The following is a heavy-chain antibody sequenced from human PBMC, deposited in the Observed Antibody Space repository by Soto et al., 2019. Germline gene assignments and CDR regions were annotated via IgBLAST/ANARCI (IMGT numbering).Heavy chain of an antibody. CDR1: GFTFSSYG. CDR2: IWYDGSNK. Sequence: GSLRLSCAASGFTFSSYGMHWVRQAPGKGLEWVAVIWYDGSNKYYADSVKGRFTISRDNSKNTLYLQMNSLRAEDTAVYYCARDPYYDFWSGRDYYYYGMDVWGQGTTVTVSS. V-gene: IGHV3-33*01. CDR3: ARDPYYDFWSGRDYYYYGMDV. D-gene: IGHD3-3*01. J-gene: IGHJ6*02.